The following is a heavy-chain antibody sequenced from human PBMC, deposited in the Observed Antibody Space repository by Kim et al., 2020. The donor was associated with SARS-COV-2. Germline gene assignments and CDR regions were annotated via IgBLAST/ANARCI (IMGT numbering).Heavy chain of an antibody. CDR1: GFTFSSYA. CDR3: ARDVYAATHFDY. Sequence: GGSLRLSCAASGFTFSSYAMHWVRQAPGKGLEWVAVISYDGSNKYYADSVKGRFTISRDNSKNTLYLQMNSLRAEDTAVYYCARDVYAATHFDYWGQGTL. CDR2: ISYDGSNK. D-gene: IGHD2-2*01. J-gene: IGHJ4*02. V-gene: IGHV3-30-3*01.